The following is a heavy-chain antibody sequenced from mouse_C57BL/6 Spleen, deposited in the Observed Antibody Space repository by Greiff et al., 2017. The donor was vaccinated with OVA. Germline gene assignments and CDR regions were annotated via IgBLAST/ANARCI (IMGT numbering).Heavy chain of an antibody. J-gene: IGHJ1*03. V-gene: IGHV1-80*01. Sequence: QVQLQQSGAELVKPGASVKISCKASGYAFSSYWMNWVKQRPGKGLEWIGQIYPGDGDTNYNGQFKGKATLTADKSSSTAYMQLSSLTSEDSAVYFCARRGEPWYFDVWGTGTTVTVSS. CDR1: GYAFSSYW. CDR3: ARRGEPWYFDV. CDR2: IYPGDGDT.